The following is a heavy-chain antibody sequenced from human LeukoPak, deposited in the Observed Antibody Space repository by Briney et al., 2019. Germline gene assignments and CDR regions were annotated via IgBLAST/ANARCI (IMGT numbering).Heavy chain of an antibody. V-gene: IGHV3-48*01. Sequence: PGGSLRLSCAASGFTFSSYSMNWVRQAPGKGLEWVSYISSSSSTIYYADSVKGRFTISRDNAKNSLYLQMNSLRAEDTAVYYWARDADIVATITFDYWGQGTLVTVSS. J-gene: IGHJ4*02. CDR2: ISSSSSTI. CDR1: GFTFSSYS. D-gene: IGHD5-12*01. CDR3: ARDADIVATITFDY.